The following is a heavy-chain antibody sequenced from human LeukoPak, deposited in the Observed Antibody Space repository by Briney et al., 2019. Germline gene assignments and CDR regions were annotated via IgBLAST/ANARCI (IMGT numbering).Heavy chain of an antibody. CDR2: IYYSGST. Sequence: SETLSLTCTVSGGSISSYYWSWIRQPPGKGLEWIGYIYYSGSTNYNPSLKSRVTISVDTSKNQFSLKLSSVTAADTAVYYCAGSSHYDSSGYYSWGQGTLVTVSS. CDR1: GGSISSYY. D-gene: IGHD3-22*01. V-gene: IGHV4-59*08. CDR3: AGSSHYDSSGYYS. J-gene: IGHJ4*02.